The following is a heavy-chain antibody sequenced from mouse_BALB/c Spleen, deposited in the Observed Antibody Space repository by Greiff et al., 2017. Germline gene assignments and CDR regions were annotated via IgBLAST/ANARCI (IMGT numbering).Heavy chain of an antibody. CDR1: GYTFTSYW. Sequence: QVQLQQPGAELVKPGASAKLSCKASGYTFTSYWMHWVKQRPGQGLEWIGEINPSNGRTNYNEKFKSKATLTVDKSSSTAYMQLSSLTSEDSAVYYCARHYGSRKAMDYWGQGTSVTVSS. CDR2: INPSNGRT. J-gene: IGHJ4*01. D-gene: IGHD1-1*01. CDR3: ARHYGSRKAMDY. V-gene: IGHV1S81*02.